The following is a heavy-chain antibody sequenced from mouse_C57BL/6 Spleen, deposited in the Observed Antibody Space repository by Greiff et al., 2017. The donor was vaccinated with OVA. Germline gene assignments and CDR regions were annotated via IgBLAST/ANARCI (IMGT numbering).Heavy chain of an antibody. CDR3: ARAGSSHWYFDV. CDR1: GYTFTSYT. CDR2: INPSSGYT. D-gene: IGHD1-1*01. Sequence: VQLQQSGAELARPGASVKMSCKASGYTFTSYTMHWVKQRPGQGLEWIGYINPSSGYTKYNQKFKDKATLTADKSSSTAYMQLSSLTSEDSAVYYCARAGSSHWYFDVWGTGTTVTVSS. J-gene: IGHJ1*03. V-gene: IGHV1-4*01.